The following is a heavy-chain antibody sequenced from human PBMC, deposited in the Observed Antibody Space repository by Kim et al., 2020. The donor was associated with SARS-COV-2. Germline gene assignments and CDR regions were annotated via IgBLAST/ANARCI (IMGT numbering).Heavy chain of an antibody. Sequence: PSRKSRSTISVAQSKNQFSLKLSSVTAADTAVYYCARGLVRIAVAGQFDYWGQGTLVTVSS. CDR3: ARGLVRIAVAGQFDY. D-gene: IGHD6-19*01. J-gene: IGHJ4*02. V-gene: IGHV4-34*01.